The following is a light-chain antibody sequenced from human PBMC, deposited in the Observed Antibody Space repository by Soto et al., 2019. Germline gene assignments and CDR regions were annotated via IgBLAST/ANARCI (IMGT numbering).Light chain of an antibody. J-gene: IGKJ1*01. Sequence: EIVLTQSPGTLSLSPGERATLFCRASQSVSSSFLAWYQQKPGQAPRLLMYGASSRATDIPGRFSGSGSGTDFTLTISRLEPKDFAVYYCQQYGDLPETFGQGTKVEIK. CDR3: QQYGDLPET. CDR1: QSVSSSF. V-gene: IGKV3-20*01. CDR2: GAS.